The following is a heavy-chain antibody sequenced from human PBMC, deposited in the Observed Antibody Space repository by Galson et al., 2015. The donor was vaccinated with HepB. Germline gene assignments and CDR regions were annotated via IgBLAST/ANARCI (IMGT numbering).Heavy chain of an antibody. D-gene: IGHD3-10*01. V-gene: IGHV3-73*01. J-gene: IGHJ3*02. Sequence: SLRLSCAASGFTFSGSAMHWVRQASGKGLEWVGRIRSKANSYATAYAASVKGRFTISRDDSKNTAYLQMNSLKTEDTAVYYCTRHRVRGVIYDAFDIWGQGTMVTVSS. CDR2: IRSKANSYAT. CDR3: TRHRVRGVIYDAFDI. CDR1: GFTFSGSA.